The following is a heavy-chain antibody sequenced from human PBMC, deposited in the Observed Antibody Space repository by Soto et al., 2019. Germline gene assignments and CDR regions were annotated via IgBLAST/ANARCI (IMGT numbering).Heavy chain of an antibody. D-gene: IGHD6-6*01. V-gene: IGHV3-53*04. Sequence: GGSLRLSCAASGFTFSSYAMSWVRQAPGKGLEWVSVIYSGGSTYYADSVKGRFTISRHNSNNTVYLQMNSLRGDDTAVYYCARAPGMAAREFDYWGQGTLVTVSS. CDR1: GFTFSSYA. J-gene: IGHJ4*02. CDR3: ARAPGMAAREFDY. CDR2: IYSGGST.